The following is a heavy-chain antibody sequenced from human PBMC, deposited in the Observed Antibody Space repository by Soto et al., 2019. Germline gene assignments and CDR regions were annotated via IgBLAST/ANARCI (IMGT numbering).Heavy chain of an antibody. V-gene: IGHV3-30*18. CDR3: AKDRDSYGYRDAFDI. D-gene: IGHD5-18*01. CDR1: GFTVSSYH. CDR2: ISYDGSNK. Sequence: HPGGSLRLSCAASGFTVSSYHMSWVRQAPGKGLERVVVISYDGSNKYYADSVKGRITISRDNSKNTLYLQMNSLRAEDTAVYYCAKDRDSYGYRDAFDIWGQGTMVTVSS. J-gene: IGHJ3*02.